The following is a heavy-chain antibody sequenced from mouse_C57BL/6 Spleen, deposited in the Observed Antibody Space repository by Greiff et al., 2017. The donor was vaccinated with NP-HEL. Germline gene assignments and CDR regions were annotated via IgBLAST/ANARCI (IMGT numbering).Heavy chain of an antibody. J-gene: IGHJ1*03. D-gene: IGHD2-2*01. CDR1: GFNIKDYY. Sequence: EVQGVESGAELVKPGASVKLSCTASGFNIKDYYMHWVKQRTEQGLEWIGRIDPEDGETKYAPKFQGKATITADTSSNTAYLQLSSLTSEDTAVYYCAWKRGYGYDGGYFDVWGTGTTVTVSS. V-gene: IGHV14-2*01. CDR3: AWKRGYGYDGGYFDV. CDR2: IDPEDGET.